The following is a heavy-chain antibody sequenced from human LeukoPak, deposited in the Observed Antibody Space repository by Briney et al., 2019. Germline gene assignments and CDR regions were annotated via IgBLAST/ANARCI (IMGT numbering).Heavy chain of an antibody. Sequence: SVKVSCKASGGTFSSYAISWVRQAPGQGLEWMGGIIPIFGTANYAQKFQGRVTITADESTSTAYMELSSLRSEDTAVYYCARSHYYDSLNWFDPWGQGTLVTVSS. V-gene: IGHV1-69*01. CDR3: ARSHYYDSLNWFDP. J-gene: IGHJ5*02. CDR2: IIPIFGTA. CDR1: GGTFSSYA. D-gene: IGHD3-22*01.